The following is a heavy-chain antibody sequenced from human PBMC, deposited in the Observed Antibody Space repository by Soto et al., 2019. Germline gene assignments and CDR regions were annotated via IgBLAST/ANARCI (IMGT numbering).Heavy chain of an antibody. Sequence: ASVKVSCKASGYTFTGYYMHWVRQAPGQGLEWMGWINPNSGGTNYAQKFQGRVTMTRDTSISTAYMELSRLRSDDTAVYYCARDRIGSRDAFDIWRQGTMVTVSS. J-gene: IGHJ3*02. CDR1: GYTFTGYY. D-gene: IGHD1-26*01. CDR3: ARDRIGSRDAFDI. V-gene: IGHV1-2*02. CDR2: INPNSGGT.